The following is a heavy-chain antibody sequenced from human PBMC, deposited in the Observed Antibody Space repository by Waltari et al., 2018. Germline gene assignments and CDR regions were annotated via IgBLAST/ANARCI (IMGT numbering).Heavy chain of an antibody. CDR3: ARDRGRGLYLDS. V-gene: IGHV4-4*02. Sequence: QLQLQESGPGLVKPSGTLSLTCRVSGDSMFSNNWWSWVRQSPEKGLEWIGQTHRSGGTNYNPSLESRVTISLDTANSQFSLKVTSTTAADTAVYYCARDRGRGLYLDSWGQGTLVTVSP. CDR1: GDSMFSNNW. CDR2: THRSGGT. J-gene: IGHJ5*01. D-gene: IGHD1-1*01.